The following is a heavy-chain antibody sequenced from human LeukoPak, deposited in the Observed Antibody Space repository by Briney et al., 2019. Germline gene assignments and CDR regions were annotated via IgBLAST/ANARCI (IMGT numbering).Heavy chain of an antibody. CDR1: GLTFSSHW. CDR2: ITNDGSST. Sequence: PGGSLRLSCAASGLTFSSHWMHWVRQAPGKGLVWVSRITNDGSSTTYADSVKGRFTISRDNSKNTLYLQMNSLRAEDTAVYYCAKDGGGEKDAFDIWGQGTMVTVSS. D-gene: IGHD4-17*01. J-gene: IGHJ3*02. V-gene: IGHV3-74*01. CDR3: AKDGGGEKDAFDI.